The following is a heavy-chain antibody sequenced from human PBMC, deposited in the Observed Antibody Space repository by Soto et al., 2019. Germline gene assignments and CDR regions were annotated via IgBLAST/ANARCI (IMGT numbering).Heavy chain of an antibody. CDR3: ARRTLVDSRPYHY. Sequence: VQLVQSGAEVKKPGASVKVSCKASGYNFISYGVSWVRQAPGQGLEWMGWVNPYNENTTYAQNLQGRVTMTTDTSTNTAYMELRSLTSDDTAVYYCARRTLVDSRPYHYWGQGTLVTVSS. CDR2: VNPYNENT. CDR1: GYNFISYG. D-gene: IGHD3-22*01. J-gene: IGHJ4*02. V-gene: IGHV1-18*04.